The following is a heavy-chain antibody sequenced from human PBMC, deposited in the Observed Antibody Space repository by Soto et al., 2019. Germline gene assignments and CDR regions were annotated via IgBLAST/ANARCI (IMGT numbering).Heavy chain of an antibody. Sequence: PSETLSLTCAVSGGYISSGGYSWSWIRQPPGKGLEWIGYMYHSGSTYYNPSLKSRVTISIDRSKNQFSLKLSSVTAADTAVYYCARGQRAGYSYGYYFDYWGQGTLVTVSS. CDR1: GGYISSGGYS. D-gene: IGHD5-18*01. CDR2: MYHSGST. V-gene: IGHV4-30-2*01. J-gene: IGHJ4*02. CDR3: ARGQRAGYSYGYYFDY.